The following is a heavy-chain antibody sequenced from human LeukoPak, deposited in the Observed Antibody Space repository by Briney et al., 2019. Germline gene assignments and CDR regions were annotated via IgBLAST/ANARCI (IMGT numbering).Heavy chain of an antibody. J-gene: IGHJ5*02. CDR1: GGSFSGYY. Sequence: PSETLSLTCAVYGGSFSGYYWSWIRQPPGKRLEWIGEINHSGSTNYNPSLKSRVTISVDTSKNQFSLKLSSVTAADTAAYYCARGGFSSGWYVGNNWFDPWGQGTLVTVSS. CDR3: ARGGFSSGWYVGNNWFDP. V-gene: IGHV4-34*01. CDR2: INHSGST. D-gene: IGHD6-19*01.